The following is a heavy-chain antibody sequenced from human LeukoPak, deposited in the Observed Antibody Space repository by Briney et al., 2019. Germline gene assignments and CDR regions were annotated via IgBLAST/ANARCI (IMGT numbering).Heavy chain of an antibody. J-gene: IGHJ6*03. CDR3: ARGRLAFGVNYMDV. D-gene: IGHD3-10*01. CDR1: GGSFSGYY. Sequence: PSETLSLTCAVYGGSFSGYYWSWIRQPPGKGLEWIGEINHSGSTNYNPSLKSRVTISVDTPKNQFSLKLSSVTAADTAVYYCARGRLAFGVNYMDVWGKGTTVTVSS. V-gene: IGHV4-34*01. CDR2: INHSGST.